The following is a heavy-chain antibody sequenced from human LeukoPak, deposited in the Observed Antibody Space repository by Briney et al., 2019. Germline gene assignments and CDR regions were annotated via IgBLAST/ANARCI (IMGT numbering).Heavy chain of an antibody. CDR1: GYTFTSYG. Sequence: GASVKVSCKASGYTFTSYGISRVRQAPGQGLEWMGWISAYNGNTNYAQKIQGRVTMTTDTSTSTAYMELRSLRSDDTAVYYCARAPYYYDCSGYSPFDYWGQGTLVTVSS. CDR3: ARAPYYYDCSGYSPFDY. V-gene: IGHV1-18*01. CDR2: ISAYNGNT. D-gene: IGHD3-22*01. J-gene: IGHJ4*02.